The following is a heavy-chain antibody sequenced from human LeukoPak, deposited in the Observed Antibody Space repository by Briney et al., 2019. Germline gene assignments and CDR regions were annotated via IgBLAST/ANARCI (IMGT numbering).Heavy chain of an antibody. CDR2: ISGSGGTT. CDR1: GFTFSSYA. Sequence: GGSLRLSCAASGFTFSSYAMSWVRQAPGKGLEWVSAISGSGGTTYYADSVKGRFTISRDNSKSTLYLQMNSLRAEDTAVYYCAKTFDYFYYYYGMDVWGQGTTVTVSS. D-gene: IGHD3-16*01. V-gene: IGHV3-23*01. CDR3: AKTFDYFYYYYGMDV. J-gene: IGHJ6*02.